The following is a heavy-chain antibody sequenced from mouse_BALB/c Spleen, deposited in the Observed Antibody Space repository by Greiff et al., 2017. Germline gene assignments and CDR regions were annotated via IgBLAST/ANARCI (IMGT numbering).Heavy chain of an antibody. CDR1: GFNIKDYY. CDR2: IDPENGNT. J-gene: IGHJ2*01. CDR3: ARDPFDY. V-gene: IGHV14-1*02. Sequence: VQLQQSGGELVRPGALVKLSCKASGFNIKDYYMHWVKQRPEQGLEWIGWIDPENGNTIYDPKFQGKASITADTSSNTAYLQLSSLTSEDTAVYYCARDPFDYWGQGTTLTVSS.